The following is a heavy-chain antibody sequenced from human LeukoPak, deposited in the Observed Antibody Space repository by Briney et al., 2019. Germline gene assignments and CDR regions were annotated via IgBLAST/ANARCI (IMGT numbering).Heavy chain of an antibody. J-gene: IGHJ4*02. CDR1: GYTFTGHY. D-gene: IGHD3-10*01. Sequence: ASVKVSCKASGYTFTGHYMHWVRQAPGQGLEWMGWINPNSGGTNYAQKFQGRVTMTRDTSISTAYMELSRLRSDDTAVYYCARGHGSGSYPLDYWGQGTLVTVSS. CDR2: INPNSGGT. CDR3: ARGHGSGSYPLDY. V-gene: IGHV1-2*02.